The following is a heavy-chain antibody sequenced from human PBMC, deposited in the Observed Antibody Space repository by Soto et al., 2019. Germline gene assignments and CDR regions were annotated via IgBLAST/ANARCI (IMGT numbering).Heavy chain of an antibody. D-gene: IGHD2-21*02. J-gene: IGHJ6*02. V-gene: IGHV3-21*01. CDR2: VGTTSSYI. CDR3: ARVMCGDCSAYYYYSMDV. CDR1: GFTFGTYT. Sequence: ASGFTFGTYTMSWVRQAPGKGLEWVSSVGTTSSYIYYADSVRGRFTISRDNAGDSLYLQMSSLRAEDTAVYYCARVMCGDCSAYYYYSMDVWGQGTTVTVSS.